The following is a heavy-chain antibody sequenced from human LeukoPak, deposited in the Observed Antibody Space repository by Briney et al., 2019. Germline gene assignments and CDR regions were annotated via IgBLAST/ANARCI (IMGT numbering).Heavy chain of an antibody. CDR3: AKDHVVVTAMPNYGMDV. V-gene: IGHV3-23*01. CDR1: GLTFSSYA. Sequence: GGSLRLSCAVSGLTFSSYAMSWVRQAPGKGLEWVSAISGSGTSTYYADSVKGRSTISRDNSKNTLYLQMNSLRAEDTAVYYCAKDHVVVTAMPNYGMDVWGQGTMVTVSS. CDR2: ISGSGTST. D-gene: IGHD2-21*02. J-gene: IGHJ6*02.